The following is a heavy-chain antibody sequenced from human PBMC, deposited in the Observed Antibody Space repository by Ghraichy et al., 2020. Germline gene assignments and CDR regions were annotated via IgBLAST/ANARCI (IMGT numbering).Heavy chain of an antibody. V-gene: IGHV3-48*02. Sequence: LSLTCAASGFTLSNYAMNWVRQAPGKGLEWVSYITSTGTTMYYADSVKGRFTLSRDSSKNSLFLQMNSLRDEDTALYYCAPDLGYCSSGTCYPSYYSGMEDWGHGTTVTVSS. CDR2: ITSTGTTM. CDR3: APDLGYCSSGTCYPSYYSGMED. J-gene: IGHJ6*02. CDR1: GFTLSNYA. D-gene: IGHD2-15*01.